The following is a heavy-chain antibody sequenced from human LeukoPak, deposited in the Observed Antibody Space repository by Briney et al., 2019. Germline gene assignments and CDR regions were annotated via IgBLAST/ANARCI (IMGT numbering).Heavy chain of an antibody. Sequence: ASVKVSCKASGYTFTSYGISWVRQAPGQGLEWMGRISAYNGNTNYAQKLQGRVTMTTDTSTSTAYMELRSLRSDDTAVYYCAREKEYSGYDVFTYYYYGMDVWGQGTTVTVSS. CDR3: AREKEYSGYDVFTYYYYGMDV. CDR2: ISAYNGNT. V-gene: IGHV1-18*01. D-gene: IGHD5-12*01. CDR1: GYTFTSYG. J-gene: IGHJ6*02.